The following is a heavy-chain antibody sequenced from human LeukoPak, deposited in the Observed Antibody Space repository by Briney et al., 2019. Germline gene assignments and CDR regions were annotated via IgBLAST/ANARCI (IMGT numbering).Heavy chain of an antibody. CDR2: IYYSGST. CDR1: GGSISSGGYY. J-gene: IGHJ5*02. D-gene: IGHD6-13*01. V-gene: IGHV4-31*03. CDR3: ARFMSKPDSRIAAAGMRFHWFDP. Sequence: SETLSLTCTVSGGSISSGGYYWSWIRQHPGKGLEWIGYIYYSGSTYYNPSLKSRVTISVDTSKNQFSLKLSSVTAADTAVYYCARFMSKPDSRIAAAGMRFHWFDPWGQGTLVTVSS.